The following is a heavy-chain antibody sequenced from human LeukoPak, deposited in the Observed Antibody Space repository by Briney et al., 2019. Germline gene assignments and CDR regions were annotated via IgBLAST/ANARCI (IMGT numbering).Heavy chain of an antibody. CDR3: ARGLITDY. V-gene: IGHV4-34*01. D-gene: IGHD3-16*01. Sequence: PSETLSLTCAVYGGSFSGYYWSWIRQPPGKGLEWIGEINHSGSTNYNPSLKSRVTISVDTSKNQFSLKLSSVTAADTAVYYCARGLITDYWGQETLVTVSS. CDR1: GGSFSGYY. J-gene: IGHJ4*02. CDR2: INHSGST.